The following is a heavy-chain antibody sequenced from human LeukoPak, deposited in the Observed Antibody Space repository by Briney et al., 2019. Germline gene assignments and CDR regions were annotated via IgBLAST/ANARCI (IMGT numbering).Heavy chain of an antibody. J-gene: IGHJ3*02. CDR2: IIPILGIA. Sequence: SVKVSCKASGGTFSSYAISWVRQAPGQGLEWMGRIIPILGIANYAQKFQGRVTITADKSTSTAYMELSSLRSEDTAVYYCARETHLNDAFDIWGQGTMDTVSS. CDR1: GGTFSSYA. CDR3: ARETHLNDAFDI. V-gene: IGHV1-69*04.